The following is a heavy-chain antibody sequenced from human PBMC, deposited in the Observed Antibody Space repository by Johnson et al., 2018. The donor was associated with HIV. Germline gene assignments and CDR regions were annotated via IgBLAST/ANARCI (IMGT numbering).Heavy chain of an antibody. CDR2: ISDSGTTI. V-gene: IGHV3-11*04. D-gene: IGHD6-13*01. J-gene: IGHJ3*02. Sequence: QVQLMESGGGVVQPGRSLRLSCAASGFRFSDYYMTWIRKAPGEGLEWISYISDSGTTIYYADSVKGRFTISWDNAKNSLYLQMNSLRAEDTAVYYCARDPRGQHPRGAFDIWGQGTMVTVSS. CDR1: GFRFSDYY. CDR3: ARDPRGQHPRGAFDI.